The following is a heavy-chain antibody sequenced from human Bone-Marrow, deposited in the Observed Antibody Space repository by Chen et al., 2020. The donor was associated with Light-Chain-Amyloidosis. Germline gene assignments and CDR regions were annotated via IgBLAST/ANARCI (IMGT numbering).Heavy chain of an antibody. CDR2: ISWNSGSI. CDR3: ASGSGTQYYYYNMDV. Sequence: EVQLVESGGGLVQSGRSLRLACVASGFTSVAFAMHWVRQAPGKGLEWVSGISWNSGSIGYADSVKGRFTISRDNAKNSLYLQMNSLRAEDTALYYCASGSGTQYYYYNMDVWGQGTTVTVSS. D-gene: IGHD3-10*01. V-gene: IGHV3-9*02. J-gene: IGHJ6*02. CDR1: GFTSVAFA.